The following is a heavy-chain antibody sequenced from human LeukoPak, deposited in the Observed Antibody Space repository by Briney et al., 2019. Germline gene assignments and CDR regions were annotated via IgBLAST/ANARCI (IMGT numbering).Heavy chain of an antibody. CDR3: ARGRFGELSVATFDI. Sequence: SVMVSCKASGGTFSSYAISWVRQAPGQGLEWMGRIIPILGIANYAQKFQGRVTITADKSTSTAYMELSSLRAEDTAVYYCARGRFGELSVATFDIWGQGTMVTVSS. CDR1: GGTFSSYA. D-gene: IGHD3-10*01. J-gene: IGHJ3*02. CDR2: IIPILGIA. V-gene: IGHV1-69*04.